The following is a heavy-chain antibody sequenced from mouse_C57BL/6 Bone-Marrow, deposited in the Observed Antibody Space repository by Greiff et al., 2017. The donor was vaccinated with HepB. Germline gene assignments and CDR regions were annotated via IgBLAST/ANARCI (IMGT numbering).Heavy chain of an antibody. D-gene: IGHD2-1*01. Sequence: EVHLVESGGGLVQPGGSLKLSCAASGFTFSDYYMYWVRQTPEKRLEWVAYISNGGGSTYYPDTVKGRFTISRDNAKNTLYLQMSRLKSEDTAVYYCGRQLGLYGNFFAYWGQGTLVTVSA. J-gene: IGHJ3*01. CDR3: GRQLGLYGNFFAY. CDR2: ISNGGGST. V-gene: IGHV5-12*01. CDR1: GFTFSDYY.